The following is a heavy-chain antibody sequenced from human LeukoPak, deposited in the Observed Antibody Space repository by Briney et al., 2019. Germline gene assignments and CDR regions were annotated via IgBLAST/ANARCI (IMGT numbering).Heavy chain of an antibody. CDR1: GFGFSTYS. J-gene: IGHJ4*02. CDR3: ATVDTAMGDY. Sequence: GGSLRLSCAASGFGFSTYSMNWVRQAPGKGLEWVSSISSSSSYIYYADSVKGRFTISRDNAKNSLYLQMNSLRAEDTAIYYCATVDTAMGDYWGQGTLVTVSS. V-gene: IGHV3-21*01. D-gene: IGHD5-18*01. CDR2: ISSSSSYI.